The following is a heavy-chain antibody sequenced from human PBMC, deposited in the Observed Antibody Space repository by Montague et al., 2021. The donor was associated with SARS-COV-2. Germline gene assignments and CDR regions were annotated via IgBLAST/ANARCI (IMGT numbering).Heavy chain of an antibody. D-gene: IGHD6-19*01. J-gene: IGHJ4*02. CDR1: GSTFSSYD. CDR2: INTAGDT. CDR3: ARGDRTGWQTDY. Sequence: SLRLSCVALGSTFSSYDMHWVRQATGKGLECVSIINTAGDTYYPCSVKGRFTISRDNAKNSLYLQMNSLRAGDTAVYYCARGDRTGWQTDYWGQGTLVTVSS. V-gene: IGHV3-13*04.